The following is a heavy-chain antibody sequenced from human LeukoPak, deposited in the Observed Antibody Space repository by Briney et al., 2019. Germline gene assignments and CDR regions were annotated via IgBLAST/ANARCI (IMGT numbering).Heavy chain of an antibody. V-gene: IGHV1-18*01. D-gene: IGHD3-16*01. Sequence: ASVKVSCKASGYTFSSYGISWVRQAPGQGLEWMGWISVYNGNTNNIQKLQGRVTMTRDTSTNTAYMELRSLRSDDTAVYHCARDAYTSGADYWGQGTLVTVSS. CDR2: ISVYNGNT. CDR1: GYTFSSYG. J-gene: IGHJ4*02. CDR3: ARDAYTSGADY.